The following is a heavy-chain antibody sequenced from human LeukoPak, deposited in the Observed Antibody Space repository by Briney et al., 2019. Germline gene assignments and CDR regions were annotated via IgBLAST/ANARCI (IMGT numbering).Heavy chain of an antibody. D-gene: IGHD2-21*02. CDR1: GYTFTGYY. J-gene: IGHJ4*02. CDR3: ASVVVTAMGIDY. V-gene: IGHV1-2*02. CDR2: INPNSGGT. Sequence: ASVEVSCKASGYTFTGYYMHWVRQAPGQGLEWMGWINPNSGGTNYAQKFQGRVTMTRDTSISTAYMELSRLRSDDTAVYYCASVVVTAMGIDYWGQGTLVTVSS.